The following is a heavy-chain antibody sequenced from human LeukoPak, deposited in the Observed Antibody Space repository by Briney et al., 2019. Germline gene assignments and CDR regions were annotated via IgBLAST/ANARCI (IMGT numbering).Heavy chain of an antibody. Sequence: NPGGSLRLSCAASGFTFSDYYMSWIRQAPGKGLEWVSYISSSGSTIYYADSVKGRFTISRDNAKDSLYLQMNSLRAEDTAVYYCARVMDDYGSGSYYNSPDYWGQGTLVTVSS. CDR1: GFTFSDYY. D-gene: IGHD3-10*01. CDR3: ARVMDDYGSGSYYNSPDY. V-gene: IGHV3-11*01. J-gene: IGHJ4*02. CDR2: ISSSGSTI.